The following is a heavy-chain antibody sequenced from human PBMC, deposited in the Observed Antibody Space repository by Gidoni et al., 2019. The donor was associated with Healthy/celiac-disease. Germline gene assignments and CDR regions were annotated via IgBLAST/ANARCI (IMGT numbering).Heavy chain of an antibody. CDR3: AIVPTMVRGGNP. D-gene: IGHD3-10*01. CDR1: GGSISSSNW. CDR2: IYHSGST. V-gene: IGHV4-4*02. Sequence: QVQLQESGPGLVKPAGTLSLTGAVSGGSISSSNWWRWVRQPPGKGLEWIGEIYHSGSTNYNPSLKSRFTISVDKSKTQFSLKLSSGTAADTAVYYCAIVPTMVRGGNPWGQGTLVTVSS. J-gene: IGHJ5*02.